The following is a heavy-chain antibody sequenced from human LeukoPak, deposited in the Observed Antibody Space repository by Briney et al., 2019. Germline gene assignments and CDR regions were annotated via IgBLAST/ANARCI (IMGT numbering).Heavy chain of an antibody. CDR2: IYCSGST. J-gene: IGHJ5*02. V-gene: IGHV4-59*08. Sequence: PSETLSLTCTVSGGSISSYYWSWIRQPPGKGLEWIGYIYCSGSTNYNPSLKSRVTISVDTSKNQFSLKLSSVTAADTAVYYCAKSSSGWWFDPWGQGTLVTVSS. CDR3: AKSSSGWWFDP. CDR1: GGSISSYY. D-gene: IGHD6-13*01.